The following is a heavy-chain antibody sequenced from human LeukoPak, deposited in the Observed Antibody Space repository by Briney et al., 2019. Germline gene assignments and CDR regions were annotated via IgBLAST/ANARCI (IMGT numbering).Heavy chain of an antibody. CDR1: GYSFSSYC. Sequence: GESLKLSCKGSGYSFSSYCIGWVRQMPGKGLEWMGIVYPGDSDTRYSPSFQGQVTISADKSISTAYLQWSSLKASDTTMYYCARLGPSPFDYWGQGTLVTVSS. V-gene: IGHV5-51*01. D-gene: IGHD6-6*01. CDR2: VYPGDSDT. J-gene: IGHJ4*02. CDR3: ARLGPSPFDY.